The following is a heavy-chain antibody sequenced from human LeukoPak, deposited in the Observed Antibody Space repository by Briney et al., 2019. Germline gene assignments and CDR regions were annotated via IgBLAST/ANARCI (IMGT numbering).Heavy chain of an antibody. Sequence: PSETLSLTCAVYGGSFNDYYWSWIRQPPGKGLEWIGEINHSGNTNYYPSLKSRVTISVDTSKNQFSLKLSSMTAEDTAVYYCARDGGYSGYDYIDYWGQGTLVTVSS. D-gene: IGHD5-12*01. V-gene: IGHV4-34*01. CDR2: INHSGNT. J-gene: IGHJ4*02. CDR3: ARDGGYSGYDYIDY. CDR1: GGSFNDYY.